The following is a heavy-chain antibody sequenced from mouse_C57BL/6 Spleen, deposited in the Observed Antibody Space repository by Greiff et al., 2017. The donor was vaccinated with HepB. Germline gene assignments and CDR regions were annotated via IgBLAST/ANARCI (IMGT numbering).Heavy chain of an antibody. CDR1: GYTFTSYW. V-gene: IGHV1-64*01. D-gene: IGHD1-2*01. Sequence: QVQLQQPGAELVKPGASVKLSCKASGYTFTSYWMHWVKQRPGQGLEWIGMIHPNSGSTNYNEKFKSKATLTVDKSSSTAYMQLSSLTSEDSAVYYCARERPITTGPDYWGQGTTLTVSS. CDR3: ARERPITTGPDY. J-gene: IGHJ2*01. CDR2: IHPNSGST.